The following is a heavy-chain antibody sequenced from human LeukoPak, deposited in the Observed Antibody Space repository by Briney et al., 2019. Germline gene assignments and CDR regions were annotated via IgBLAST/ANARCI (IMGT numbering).Heavy chain of an antibody. Sequence: GGSLRLSCAASGFIFSDYSMSWVRQAPGKGLEWVSSIIGSSSSIYYADSVKGRFTISRDNAKNSLYLQMNSLRAEDTAVYYCARELVQEGGGFDIWGQGTMVTVSS. CDR1: GFIFSDYS. D-gene: IGHD6-13*01. J-gene: IGHJ3*02. CDR3: ARELVQEGGGFDI. V-gene: IGHV3-21*01. CDR2: IIGSSSSI.